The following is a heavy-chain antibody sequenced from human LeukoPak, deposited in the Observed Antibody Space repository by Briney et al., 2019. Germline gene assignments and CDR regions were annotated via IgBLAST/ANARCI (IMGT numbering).Heavy chain of an antibody. CDR2: ISAYNGNT. V-gene: IGHV1-18*01. CDR1: GYTFTSYG. D-gene: IGHD1-26*01. CDR3: ARDSRIVGATYAFDI. J-gene: IGHJ3*02. Sequence: ASVKVSCKASGYTFTSYGISWVRQAPGQGLEWMGWISAYNGNTNYAQKLQGRVTMTTDTSTSTAYMELRSLRSDDTAVYYCARDSRIVGATYAFDIWGQGTMVTVSS.